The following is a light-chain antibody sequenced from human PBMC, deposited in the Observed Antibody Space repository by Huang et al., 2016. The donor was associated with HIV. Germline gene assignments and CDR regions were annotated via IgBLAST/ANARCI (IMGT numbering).Light chain of an antibody. CDR1: QSLLHSNGYNF. CDR2: LGS. Sequence: DIVMTQSPLSLPVTPGEPASISCRSSQSLLHSNGYNFLGWYLQKPGQSPQLLIYLGSNRASGVPDMFIGSGSGTDFTLKISRVDTEDVGVYYCMQALQTPFTFGPGTKVDIK. CDR3: MQALQTPFT. J-gene: IGKJ3*01. V-gene: IGKV2-28*01.